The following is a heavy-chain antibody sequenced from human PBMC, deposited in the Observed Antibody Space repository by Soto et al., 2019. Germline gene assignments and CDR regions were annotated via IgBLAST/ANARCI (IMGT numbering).Heavy chain of an antibody. D-gene: IGHD6-19*01. V-gene: IGHV6-1*01. CDR2: TYYRSKWYN. CDR3: AREVQWLPQNYYYYYGMDV. Sequence: KQSQTLSLTCAISGDSVSSNSAAWNWLRQSPSRGLEWLGRTYYRSKWYNDYAVSVKSRITINPDTSKNQFSLQLNSVTPEDTAGYYCAREVQWLPQNYYYYYGMDVWGQGTTVTVSS. CDR1: GDSVSSNSAA. J-gene: IGHJ6*02.